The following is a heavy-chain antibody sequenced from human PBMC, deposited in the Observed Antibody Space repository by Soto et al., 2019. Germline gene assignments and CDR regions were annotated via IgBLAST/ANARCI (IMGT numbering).Heavy chain of an antibody. CDR3: VKDALTTVAYFFDY. Sequence: GGSLRLSCEVSGFRFDDYGMHWVRQAPGKGLEWIAGISRDSRSISYGASMKGRFTISRDNAKNSLYLQLNSLRADDTAFYYCVKDALTTVAYFFDYWGQGALVTFSS. V-gene: IGHV3-9*01. J-gene: IGHJ4*02. CDR1: GFRFDDYG. D-gene: IGHD4-17*01. CDR2: ISRDSRSI.